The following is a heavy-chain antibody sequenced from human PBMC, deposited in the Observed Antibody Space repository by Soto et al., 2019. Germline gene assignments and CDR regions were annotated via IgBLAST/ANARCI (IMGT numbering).Heavy chain of an antibody. CDR2: LTGSGANT. CDR1: GFTFSTYA. J-gene: IGHJ4*02. D-gene: IGHD6-19*01. V-gene: IGHV3-23*01. Sequence: GGSLRLSCAASGFTFSTYAMTWVRQAPGKGLEWVSALTGSGANTNYADPVNGRFTISRDNSKNMLYLQMNSLRAEDTAVYYCAKDRAVAGTTWSFDYWGQGTLVTVS. CDR3: AKDRAVAGTTWSFDY.